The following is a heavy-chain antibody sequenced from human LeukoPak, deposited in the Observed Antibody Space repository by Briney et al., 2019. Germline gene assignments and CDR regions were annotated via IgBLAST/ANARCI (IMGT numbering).Heavy chain of an antibody. D-gene: IGHD2-21*02. CDR1: GFTFSSYE. V-gene: IGHV4-59*12. Sequence: GSLRLSCAASGFTFSSYEMSWIRQPPGKGLEWIGYIYYSGSTNYNPSLKSRVTISIEKSKNQFSLKLSSVTAADTAVYYCAGAYCGGDCYSGRAFDIWGQGTMVTVSS. J-gene: IGHJ3*02. CDR2: IYYSGST. CDR3: AGAYCGGDCYSGRAFDI.